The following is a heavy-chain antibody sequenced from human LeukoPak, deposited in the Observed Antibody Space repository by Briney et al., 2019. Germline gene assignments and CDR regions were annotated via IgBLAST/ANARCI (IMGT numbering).Heavy chain of an antibody. Sequence: PSGTLSLTCTVSGGSISSYYWSWIRQPAGKGLEWIGRIYTSGSTNYNPSLKSRVTISVDTSKNQFSLKLSSVTAADTAVYYCARGDTHYGGNHFDYWGQGTLVTVSS. V-gene: IGHV4-4*07. J-gene: IGHJ4*02. CDR2: IYTSGST. D-gene: IGHD4-23*01. CDR3: ARGDTHYGGNHFDY. CDR1: GGSISSYY.